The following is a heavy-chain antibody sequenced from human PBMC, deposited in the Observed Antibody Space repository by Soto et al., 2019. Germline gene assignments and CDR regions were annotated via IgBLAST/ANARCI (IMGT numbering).Heavy chain of an antibody. J-gene: IGHJ3*02. CDR1: GYSFISYW. D-gene: IGHD2-2*03. CDR2: FYAGESTS. Sequence: PGESLKISCQTSGYSFISYWVAWVRQKPGKGLEWMGTFYAGESTSTYSPSVQGQVTISVDKSISTAYLHLSSLRASDTAMYYCARIIGYCRNNDCSWTFDIWGQGTMVT. V-gene: IGHV5-51*01. CDR3: ARIIGYCRNNDCSWTFDI.